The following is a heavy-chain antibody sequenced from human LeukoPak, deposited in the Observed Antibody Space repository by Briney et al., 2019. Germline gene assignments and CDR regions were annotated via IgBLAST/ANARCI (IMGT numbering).Heavy chain of an antibody. D-gene: IGHD3-3*01. V-gene: IGHV4-39*01. Sequence: PSETLSLTCTVSGGSISSSSYYWGWIRQPPGKGLEWIGNIYYSGSTYYNPSLKSRVTISVDTSKNQFSLKLSSVTAADTAVYYCARLNYDFSSGLAYWGRGTLVTLSS. CDR1: GGSISSSSYY. CDR3: ARLNYDFSSGLAY. CDR2: IYYSGST. J-gene: IGHJ4*02.